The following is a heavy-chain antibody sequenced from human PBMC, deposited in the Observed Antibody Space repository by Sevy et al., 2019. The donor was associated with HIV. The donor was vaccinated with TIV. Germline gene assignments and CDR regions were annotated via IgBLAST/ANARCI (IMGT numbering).Heavy chain of an antibody. V-gene: IGHV1-69*13. CDR1: GGTFSSYA. CDR3: ARSPHYYGSSGYYYEYYYGMDV. Sequence: ASVKVSCKASGGTFSSYAISWVRQAPGQGLEWMGGIIPIFGTANYAQKFQGRVTITADESTSTAYMELSSLRSQDTAVYYCARSPHYYGSSGYYYEYYYGMDVWGQGTTVTVSS. CDR2: IIPIFGTA. D-gene: IGHD3-22*01. J-gene: IGHJ6*02.